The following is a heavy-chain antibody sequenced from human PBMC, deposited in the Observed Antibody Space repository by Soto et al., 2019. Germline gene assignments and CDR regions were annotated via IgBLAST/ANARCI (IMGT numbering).Heavy chain of an antibody. CDR1: GGSVRSDGYY. Sequence: PSETLSLTFTVSGGSVRSDGYYWTWIRQPPGKGLEWIGYIYYSGSTNYNPSLKSRVTISVDTSTNQFSRKLSSVSAADTALYYCAYVYTGSWSNFDYWGQGTLVSV. D-gene: IGHD6-13*01. V-gene: IGHV4-61*08. CDR3: AYVYTGSWSNFDY. J-gene: IGHJ4*02. CDR2: IYYSGST.